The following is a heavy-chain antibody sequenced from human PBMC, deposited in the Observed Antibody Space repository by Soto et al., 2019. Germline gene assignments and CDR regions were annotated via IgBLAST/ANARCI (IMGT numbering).Heavy chain of an antibody. J-gene: IGHJ6*02. CDR2: IWYDGSNK. D-gene: IGHD2-15*01. Sequence: LRLSCAASGFTFSSYGMHWVRQAPGKGLEWVAVIWYDGSNKYYADSVKGRFTISRDNSKNTLYLQMNSLRAEDTAVYYCARDGRRYYYYYGMDVWGQGTTVTVSS. CDR3: ARDGRRYYYYYGMDV. CDR1: GFTFSSYG. V-gene: IGHV3-33*01.